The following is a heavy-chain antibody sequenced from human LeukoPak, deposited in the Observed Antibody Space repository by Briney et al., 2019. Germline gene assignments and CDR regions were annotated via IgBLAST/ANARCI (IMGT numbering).Heavy chain of an antibody. Sequence: PGRSLRLSCAASGFTSSSYGMHWVRQAPGKGLEWVAVISYDGSNKYYADSVKGRFTISRDNSKNTLYLQMNSLRAEDTAVYYCAKDRSFYGDLPTDWGQGTLVTVSS. CDR3: AKDRSFYGDLPTD. CDR1: GFTSSSYG. V-gene: IGHV3-30*18. CDR2: ISYDGSNK. J-gene: IGHJ4*02. D-gene: IGHD4-17*01.